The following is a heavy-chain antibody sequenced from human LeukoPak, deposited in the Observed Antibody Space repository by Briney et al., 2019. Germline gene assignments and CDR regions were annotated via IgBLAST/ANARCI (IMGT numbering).Heavy chain of an antibody. Sequence: SETLSLTCTVSGGSMSSYYWRWIRHSPGKGLECIGYIYYSGTKYNPPLKSRVNISLDTSKNQFSRKLTSVTAADTAVYDCARGQVYFDYWGQGTLVTVSS. J-gene: IGHJ4*02. CDR3: ARGQVYFDY. CDR2: IYYSGT. V-gene: IGHV4-59*01. CDR1: GGSMSSYY.